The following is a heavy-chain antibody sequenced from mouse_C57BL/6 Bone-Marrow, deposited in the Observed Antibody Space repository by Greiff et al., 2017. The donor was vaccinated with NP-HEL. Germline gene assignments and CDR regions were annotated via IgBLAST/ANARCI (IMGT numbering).Heavy chain of an antibody. CDR3: SSYYGLYYAMDY. J-gene: IGHJ4*01. CDR1: GYTFTSYG. CDR2: IYPRSGNT. V-gene: IGHV1-81*01. D-gene: IGHD2-1*01. Sequence: VQLQEPGAELARPGASVKLSCKASGYTFTSYGISWVKQRTGQGLEWIGEIYPRSGNTYYNEKFKGKATLTADKSSSTAYMELRSLTSEDSAVYFCSSYYGLYYAMDYWGQGTSVTVAS.